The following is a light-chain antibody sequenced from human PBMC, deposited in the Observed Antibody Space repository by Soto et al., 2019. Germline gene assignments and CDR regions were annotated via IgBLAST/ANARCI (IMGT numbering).Light chain of an antibody. J-gene: IGKJ4*01. CDR1: QGISTF. V-gene: IGKV1-9*01. CDR3: QQVNNCPRT. Sequence: DIQLTQSPSFLSASVGDRVTITCRASQGISTFLAWYQQKPGKAPQRLIYAASTLQSGVPSRFSGSGSGTEFTHSSSSRQPEDFATYFCQQVNNCPRTCGGGTKVEIK. CDR2: AAS.